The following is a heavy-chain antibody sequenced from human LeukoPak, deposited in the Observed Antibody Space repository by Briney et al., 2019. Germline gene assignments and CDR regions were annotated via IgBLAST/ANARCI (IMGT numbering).Heavy chain of an antibody. CDR2: IYYSGST. D-gene: IGHD3-22*01. Sequence: SETLSLTCTVSGGSISSGGYYWSWIRQHPGKGLGWIGYIYYSGSTYYNPSLKSRVTISVDTSKNQFSLKLSSVTAADTAVYYCARSPYEPLFPFDYWGQGTLVTVSS. J-gene: IGHJ4*02. CDR1: GGSISSGGYY. CDR3: ARSPYEPLFPFDY. V-gene: IGHV4-31*03.